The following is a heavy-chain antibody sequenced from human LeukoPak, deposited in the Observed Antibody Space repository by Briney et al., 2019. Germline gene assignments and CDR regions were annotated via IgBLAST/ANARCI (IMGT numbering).Heavy chain of an antibody. D-gene: IGHD2-2*01. J-gene: IGHJ6*02. Sequence: GASVKVSCKAAGYTFTNYGVTWVRQAPGQGLEWMGWISAYNGDTNYAQRLQGRVTMTTDTSATTAYMEMKSLTSDDTAVYYCARQRAVVVPGSIPRYYYYGLDVWGQGTTVTVSS. CDR1: GYTFTNYG. V-gene: IGHV1-18*01. CDR2: ISAYNGDT. CDR3: ARQRAVVVPGSIPRYYYYGLDV.